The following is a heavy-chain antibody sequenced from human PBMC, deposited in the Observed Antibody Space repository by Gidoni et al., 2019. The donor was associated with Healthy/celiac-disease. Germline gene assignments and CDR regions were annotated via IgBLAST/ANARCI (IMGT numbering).Heavy chain of an antibody. V-gene: IGHV3-30*18. CDR2: ISYDGSNK. D-gene: IGHD6-19*01. J-gene: IGHJ5*02. CDR1: GFPFRSYG. Sequence: QVQLVESGGVVVQPGRSLRLSCAASGFPFRSYGMHWVRQAPGKGLEWVAVISYDGSNKYYADSVKGRFTISRDNSKNTLYLQMNSLRAEDTAVYYCAKVSRRWLVLSWFDPWGQGTLVTVSS. CDR3: AKVSRRWLVLSWFDP.